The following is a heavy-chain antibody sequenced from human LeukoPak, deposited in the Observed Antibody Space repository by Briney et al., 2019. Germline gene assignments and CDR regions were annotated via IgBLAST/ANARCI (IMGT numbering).Heavy chain of an antibody. CDR2: ILFDATNN. D-gene: IGHD2-2*01. J-gene: IGHJ6*02. CDR3: ARGIVIPAAIRGYYYYYGMNV. V-gene: IGHV3-30-3*01. Sequence: DWVAVILFDATNNYYADSVKGRFTISGDISKNTLFLQMDSLGAEDTAVYYCARGIVIPAAIRGYYYYYGMNVWGQGTTVTVSS.